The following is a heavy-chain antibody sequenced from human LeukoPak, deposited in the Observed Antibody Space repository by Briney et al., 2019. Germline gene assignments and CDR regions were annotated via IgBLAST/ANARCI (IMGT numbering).Heavy chain of an antibody. D-gene: IGHD4-23*01. Sequence: SETLSLTCTISGGSISAYYWSWIRQPPGKGLEWIGYIYYSGSTNYNPSLKSRVAISVDTSKNQFSLKLSSVTAADTAVYYCARSDSGNFPLDYWGQGTLVTVSS. CDR3: ARSDSGNFPLDY. J-gene: IGHJ4*02. CDR1: GGSISAYY. CDR2: IYYSGST. V-gene: IGHV4-59*01.